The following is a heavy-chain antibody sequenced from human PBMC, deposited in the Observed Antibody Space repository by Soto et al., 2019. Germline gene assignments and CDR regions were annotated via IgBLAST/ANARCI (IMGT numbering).Heavy chain of an antibody. J-gene: IGHJ3*02. D-gene: IGHD5-18*01. CDR2: IWYDGSNK. Sequence: QVQLVESGGGVVQPGRSLRLSCAASGFTFSSYGMHWVCQAPGKGLEWVAVIWYDGSNKYYADSVKGRFTISRDNSENTLYLQMNSLRAEDTAVYYCARDVTGYSYGHDAFDIWGQGTMVTVSS. CDR3: ARDVTGYSYGHDAFDI. CDR1: GFTFSSYG. V-gene: IGHV3-33*01.